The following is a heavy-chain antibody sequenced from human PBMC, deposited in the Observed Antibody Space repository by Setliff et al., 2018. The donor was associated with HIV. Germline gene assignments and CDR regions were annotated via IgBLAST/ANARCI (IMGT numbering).Heavy chain of an antibody. J-gene: IGHJ4*02. CDR1: GSSISSNYY. CDR2: KYYSGST. D-gene: IGHD4-17*01. Sequence: SETLSLTCTVSGSSISSNYYWSWTRRPAGKGLEWMGSKYYSGSTYYNPSLKSRVTISVDTSKNQFSLRLTSVTASDTAVYYCARAAAGNTGPFDLWGQGSPVTVSS. CDR3: ARAAAGNTGPFDL. V-gene: IGHV4-38-2*02.